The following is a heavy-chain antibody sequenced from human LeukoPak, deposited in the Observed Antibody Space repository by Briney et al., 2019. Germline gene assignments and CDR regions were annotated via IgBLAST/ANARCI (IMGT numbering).Heavy chain of an antibody. CDR1: GFTLSGYW. CDR3: ARTRTLPIAGGFDT. Sequence: PGGSLRLSCAASGFTLSGYWMHWVRQAPGKGLVWVSRIEGDGSRITYADSVKGRFTISRDNAKNTLYLQMNSLRAEDTAVYYCARTRTLPIAGGFDTWGQGSLVTVSS. D-gene: IGHD3-16*01. J-gene: IGHJ5*02. V-gene: IGHV3-74*01. CDR2: IEGDGSRI.